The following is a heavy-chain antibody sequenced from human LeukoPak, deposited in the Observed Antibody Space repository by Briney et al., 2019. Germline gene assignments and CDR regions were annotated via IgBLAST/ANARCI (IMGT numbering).Heavy chain of an antibody. V-gene: IGHV3-72*01. CDR3: ARGGASYYFDSSAYYY. J-gene: IGHJ4*02. D-gene: IGHD3-22*01. CDR2: TRNKANSYTT. CDR1: GFTFSDHY. Sequence: GGSLRLSCAASGFTFSDHYMDWVRQAPGKGLEWVGRTRNKANSYTTEYAASVKGRFTISRDDSKNSLYLQMNSLKTEDTAVYYCARGGASYYFDSSAYYYWGQGTLVTVSS.